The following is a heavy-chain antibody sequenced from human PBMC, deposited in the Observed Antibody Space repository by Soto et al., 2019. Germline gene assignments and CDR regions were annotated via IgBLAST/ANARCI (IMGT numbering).Heavy chain of an antibody. D-gene: IGHD2-2*01. CDR3: ARALTVPAALYYYYGMDV. CDR1: GGSFSGYY. CDR2: INHSGST. Sequence: QVQLQQWGAGLLKPSETLSLTCAVYGGSFSGYYWSWIRQPPGKGLEWIGEINHSGSTNYNPSLKSRVTISVDTSKTQFSLKLSSVTAADTAVYYCARALTVPAALYYYYGMDVWGQGTTVTVSS. J-gene: IGHJ6*02. V-gene: IGHV4-34*01.